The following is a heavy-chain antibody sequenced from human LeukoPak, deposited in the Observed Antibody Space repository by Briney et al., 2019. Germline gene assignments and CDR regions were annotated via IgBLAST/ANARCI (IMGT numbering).Heavy chain of an antibody. CDR2: MNPNSGNT. J-gene: IGHJ4*02. D-gene: IGHD2-8*01. CDR3: ARGPPSGCIDY. V-gene: IGHV1-8*01. CDR1: GYTFTSYD. Sequence: GASVEVSCKASGYTFTSYDINWVRQATGQGLEWMGWMNPNSGNTGYAEKFRGRVTMTRNTSISTAYMELSSLRSEDTAVYYCARGPPSGCIDYWGQGTLVTVSS.